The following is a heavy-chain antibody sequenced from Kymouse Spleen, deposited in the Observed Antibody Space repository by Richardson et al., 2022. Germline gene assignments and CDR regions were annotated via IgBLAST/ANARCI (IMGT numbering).Heavy chain of an antibody. CDR2: IRSKANSYAT. J-gene: IGHJ6*02. Sequence: EVQLVESGGGLVQPGGSLKLSCAASGFTFSGSAMHWVRQASGKGLEWVGRIRSKANSYATAYAASVKGRFTISRDDSKNTAYLQMNSLKTEDTAVYYCTRRITGTKDYYYYYGMDVWGQGTTVTVSS. V-gene: IGHV3-73*02. D-gene: IGHD1-7*01. CDR1: GFTFSGSA. CDR3: TRRITGTKDYYYYYGMDV.